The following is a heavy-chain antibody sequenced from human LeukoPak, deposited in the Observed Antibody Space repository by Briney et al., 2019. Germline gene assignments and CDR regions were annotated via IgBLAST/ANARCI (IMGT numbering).Heavy chain of an antibody. Sequence: SETLSLTSTVSGGSISVYHWSWIRQPPGKGLEWIGYLYDTGSTNYNPSLKSRVTISVDTSKSQISLKLSSVTAADTAVYFCAKEGMGSEATTADGAFDIWGQGTTVTVSS. CDR3: AKEGMGSEATTADGAFDI. CDR2: LYDTGST. J-gene: IGHJ3*02. D-gene: IGHD1-26*01. V-gene: IGHV4-59*12. CDR1: GGSISVYH.